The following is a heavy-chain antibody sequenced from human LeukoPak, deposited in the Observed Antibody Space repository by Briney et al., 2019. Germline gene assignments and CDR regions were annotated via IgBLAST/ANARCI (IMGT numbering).Heavy chain of an antibody. CDR2: ISAYNGNT. CDR1: GYTFTSYG. V-gene: IGHV1-18*01. J-gene: IGHJ6*02. Sequence: ASVKVSCKASGYTFTSYGISWVRQAPGQGLEWMGWISAYNGNTNYAQKLQGRVNMTTDTSTSTAYMELRGLRSDDTAVYYCARGEIVVVPAASYYYYYGMDVWGQGTTVTVSS. D-gene: IGHD2-2*01. CDR3: ARGEIVVVPAASYYYYYGMDV.